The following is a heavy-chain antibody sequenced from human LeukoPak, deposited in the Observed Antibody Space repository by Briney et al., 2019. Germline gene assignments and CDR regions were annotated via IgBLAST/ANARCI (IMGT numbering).Heavy chain of an antibody. CDR3: SALGDSIF. J-gene: IGHJ4*02. Sequence: GGSLSLSCAASGFAFSSFDMHRVRQVSGKGTEWVSAIGHAGDTYYADSVKGRFTISREDAKNYFLLQMSSLRAGDTAVYFCSALGDSIFWGQETRVTVS. D-gene: IGHD3-3*01. V-gene: IGHV3-13*01. CDR2: IGHAGDT. CDR1: GFAFSSFD.